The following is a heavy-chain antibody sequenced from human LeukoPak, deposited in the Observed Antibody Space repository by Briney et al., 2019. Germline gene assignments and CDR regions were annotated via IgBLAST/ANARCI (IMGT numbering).Heavy chain of an antibody. CDR2: IRYDGSNK. CDR1: GFTFSSYG. Sequence: GGSLRLSCAASGFTFSSYGMHWVRQAPGKGLEWVAFIRYDGSNKYYADSVKGRFTISRDNSKNTLYLQMNSLRAEDTAVYYCAKEKDVDIVATNGYYYYMDVWGKGTTVTISS. V-gene: IGHV3-30*02. J-gene: IGHJ6*03. CDR3: AKEKDVDIVATNGYYYYMDV. D-gene: IGHD5-12*01.